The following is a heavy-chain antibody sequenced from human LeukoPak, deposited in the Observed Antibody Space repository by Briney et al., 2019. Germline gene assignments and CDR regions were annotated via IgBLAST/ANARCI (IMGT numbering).Heavy chain of an antibody. CDR2: ISSSSSYI. V-gene: IGHV3-21*01. D-gene: IGHD1-26*01. Sequence: GGSLRLSCAASGFTFSSYSMNWVRQAPGKGREWVSSISSSSSYIYYADSVKGRFTISRDNAKNSLYLQMNSLRAEDTAVYYCAAIPGTVELDYWGQGTLVTVSS. CDR3: AAIPGTVELDY. CDR1: GFTFSSYS. J-gene: IGHJ4*02.